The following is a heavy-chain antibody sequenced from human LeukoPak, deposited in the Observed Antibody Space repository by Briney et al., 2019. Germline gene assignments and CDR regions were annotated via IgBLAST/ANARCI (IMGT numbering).Heavy chain of an antibody. Sequence: GGSLRLSCAASGFTFSDYYMTWTRQAPGKGLEWVSYISKSGSTIYYADSVKGRFTMSRDNAKNSLYLQMYSLRAEDTAVYYCARGRSYYDSSGPVDCWGQGTLVTVSS. V-gene: IGHV3-11*04. CDR3: ARGRSYYDSSGPVDC. J-gene: IGHJ4*02. CDR1: GFTFSDYY. CDR2: ISKSGSTI. D-gene: IGHD3-22*01.